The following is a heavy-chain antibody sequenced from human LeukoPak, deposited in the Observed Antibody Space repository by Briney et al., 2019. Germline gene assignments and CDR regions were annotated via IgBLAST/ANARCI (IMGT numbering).Heavy chain of an antibody. CDR2: INWNGDST. CDR3: AREQRYCGSTSCYSFFDY. CDR1: RFTFDDYG. J-gene: IGHJ4*02. V-gene: IGHV3-20*04. D-gene: IGHD2-2*01. Sequence: GGSLRLSCAASRFTFDDYGMSWVRQAPGKGLEWVSGINWNGDSTGYGDSVKGRFTISRDNARNSLHLQMNSLRAEDTAFYYCAREQRYCGSTSCYSFFDYWGQGTLVTVSS.